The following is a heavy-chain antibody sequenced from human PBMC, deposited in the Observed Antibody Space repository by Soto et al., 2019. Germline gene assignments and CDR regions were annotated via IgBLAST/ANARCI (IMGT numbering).Heavy chain of an antibody. CDR1: GGSVSRSSYY. CDR2: IYYTGST. V-gene: IGHV4-39*01. D-gene: IGHD1-26*01. CDR3: AGRRAGDYYFDY. J-gene: IGHJ4*02. Sequence: SETLSLTCTVSGGSVSRSSYYWGWIRQPPGKGLEWIGTIYYTGSTSYSPSLKSRVTISVDTSKTQFSLNLNSVTAADTAVYYCAGRRAGDYYFDYWGQGTLVTVSS.